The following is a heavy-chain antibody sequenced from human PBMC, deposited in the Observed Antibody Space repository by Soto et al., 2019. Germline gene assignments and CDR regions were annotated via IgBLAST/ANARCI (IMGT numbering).Heavy chain of an antibody. CDR2: ISSSSSYI. CDR3: ARAYYSSGWYSSFDY. CDR1: GFTFSSYS. Sequence: GGSLRLSCAASGFTFSSYSMNWVRQAPGKGLEWVSSISSSSSYIYYADSVKGRFTISRDNAKNSLYLQMNSLRAEDTAVYYCARAYYSSGWYSSFDYWGRGTLVTVSS. V-gene: IGHV3-21*01. J-gene: IGHJ4*02. D-gene: IGHD6-19*01.